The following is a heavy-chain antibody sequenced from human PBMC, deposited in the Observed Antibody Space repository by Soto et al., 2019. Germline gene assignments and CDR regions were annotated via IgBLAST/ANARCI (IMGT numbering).Heavy chain of an antibody. J-gene: IGHJ3*01. CDR2: IYYSGST. V-gene: IGHV4-59*02. D-gene: IGHD7-27*01. CDR1: GGSVSSYY. Sequence: QVQLQESGPGLVKPSETLSLTCNVSGGSVSSYYWSWIRQPPGKGLEWIGYIYYSGSTNYNPSLKSRVTISVDTSKNHFSLKLSSVTAADTAVYYCARAWGYACDFWGQGTMVTVSS. CDR3: ARAWGYACDF.